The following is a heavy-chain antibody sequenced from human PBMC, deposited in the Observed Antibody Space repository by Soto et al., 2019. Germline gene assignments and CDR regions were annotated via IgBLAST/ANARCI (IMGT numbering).Heavy chain of an antibody. D-gene: IGHD3-22*01. J-gene: IGHJ6*02. CDR2: IYHSGST. Sequence: KASETLSLTCAVSGYSISSGYYWGWIRQPPGKGLEWIGSIYHSGSTYYNPSLKSRVTISVDTSKNQFSLKLSSVTAADTAVYYCARDSDYYDSSGYSLYYYYYYGMDVWGQGTTVTVSS. CDR1: GYSISSGYY. V-gene: IGHV4-38-2*02. CDR3: ARDSDYYDSSGYSLYYYYYYGMDV.